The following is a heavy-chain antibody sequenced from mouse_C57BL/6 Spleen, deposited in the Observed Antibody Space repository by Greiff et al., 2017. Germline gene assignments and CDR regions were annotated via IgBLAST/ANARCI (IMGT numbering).Heavy chain of an antibody. CDR1: GYSITSDY. D-gene: IGHD1-1*01. Sequence: EVKLMESGPGLAKPSQTLSLTCSVTGYSITSDYWNWIRKFPGNKLEYMGYISYSGSTYYNPSLKSRISITRDTSKNQYYLQLNSVTTEDTATYYCARDYGSSLWYFDVWGTGTTVTVSS. V-gene: IGHV3-8*01. CDR3: ARDYGSSLWYFDV. J-gene: IGHJ1*03. CDR2: ISYSGST.